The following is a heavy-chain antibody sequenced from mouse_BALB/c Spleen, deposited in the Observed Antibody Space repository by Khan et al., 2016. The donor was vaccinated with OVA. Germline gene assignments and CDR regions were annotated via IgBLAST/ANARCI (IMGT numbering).Heavy chain of an antibody. CDR1: GYTFTNYW. V-gene: IGHV1-63*02. D-gene: IGHD3-1*01. CDR3: AKWATWYFDV. J-gene: IGHJ1*01. Sequence: QVRLQQSGGEVVRPGTSVKISCKASGYTFTNYWLGWVKQRPGHGLEWIGDIYPGIFYTNYNEKFKDKATLTVDTSSSTANLQLTSLTSEDSAVYFCAKWATWYFDVWGAGTTVTVSS. CDR2: IYPGIFYT.